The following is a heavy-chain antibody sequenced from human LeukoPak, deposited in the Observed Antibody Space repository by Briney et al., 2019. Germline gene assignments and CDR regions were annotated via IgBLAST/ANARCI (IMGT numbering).Heavy chain of an antibody. J-gene: IGHJ4*02. V-gene: IGHV3-30-3*01. CDR2: ISYDGSNK. D-gene: IGHD6-13*01. CDR1: GFTFSSYA. Sequence: GGSLRLSCAASGFTFSSYAMHWVRQAPGKGLEWVAVISYDGSNKYYAESVKGRFTISRDNSKNTLYLQMNSLRAEDTAVYYCARVGAAANRDYWGQGTLVTVSS. CDR3: ARVGAAANRDY.